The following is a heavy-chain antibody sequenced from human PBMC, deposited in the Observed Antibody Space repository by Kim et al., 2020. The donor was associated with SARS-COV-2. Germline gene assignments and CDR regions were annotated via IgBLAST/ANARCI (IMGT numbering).Heavy chain of an antibody. CDR3: ARDPRTFYDFWSGYSDNWFDP. Sequence: GGSLRLSCEVSGFKFSNYGMHWVRQAPGKGLEWVAGIWYDGSNKHYADFVKGRFTISRDNSNSTLFLQINSLRVEDTAIYYCARDPRTFYDFWSGYSDNWFDPWGQGTLVTVSS. J-gene: IGHJ5*02. D-gene: IGHD3-3*01. CDR2: IWYDGSNK. V-gene: IGHV3-33*01. CDR1: GFKFSNYG.